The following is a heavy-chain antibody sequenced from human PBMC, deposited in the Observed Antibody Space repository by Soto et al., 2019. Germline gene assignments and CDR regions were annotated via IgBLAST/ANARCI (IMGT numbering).Heavy chain of an antibody. V-gene: IGHV1-2*04. J-gene: IGHJ4*02. Sequence: ASVKVSCKASGYTFTGYYMHWVRQAPGQGLEWMGWINPNSGGTKYAQKFQGWVTMTRDTSISTAYMELSRLRSDDTAVYYCARARAQTTGYSGYELSYYFDYLGQGTLVTVSS. D-gene: IGHD5-12*01. CDR3: ARARAQTTGYSGYELSYYFDY. CDR2: INPNSGGT. CDR1: GYTFTGYY.